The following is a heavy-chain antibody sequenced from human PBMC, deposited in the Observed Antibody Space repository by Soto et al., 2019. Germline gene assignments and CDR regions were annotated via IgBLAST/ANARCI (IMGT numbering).Heavy chain of an antibody. CDR1: GFTFEDYS. CDR3: TKRRSARPGFDAFDL. CDR2: ISGNSGSS. D-gene: IGHD3-10*01. Sequence: PVGSLRLSCVASGFTFEDYSLHWVRQVPGKGLEWVAGISGNSGSSGYADSVRGRFTVSRDNAKNSLFLQMSSLSPEDTALYYCTKRRSARPGFDAFDLWGQGTMVT. J-gene: IGHJ3*01. V-gene: IGHV3-9*01.